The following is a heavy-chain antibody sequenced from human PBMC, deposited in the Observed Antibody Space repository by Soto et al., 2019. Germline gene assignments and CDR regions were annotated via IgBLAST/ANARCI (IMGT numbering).Heavy chain of an antibody. J-gene: IGHJ6*02. V-gene: IGHV1-69*06. Sequence: ASVKVSCKASGGTFSSYAISCVRQAPGQGLEWMGGIIPVFGTANYAQKFQGRVTITADKSTSTAYMELSSLRSEDTAVYYCAREENMYCSGGSCHLYPHYYGMDVWGQGTTVTVSS. CDR2: IIPVFGTA. CDR1: GGTFSSYA. CDR3: AREENMYCSGGSCHLYPHYYGMDV. D-gene: IGHD2-15*01.